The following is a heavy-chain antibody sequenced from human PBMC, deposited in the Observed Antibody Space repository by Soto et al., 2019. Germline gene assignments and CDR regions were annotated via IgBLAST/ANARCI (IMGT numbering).Heavy chain of an antibody. CDR2: INSDGSVS. CDR1: GFTFSNYW. CDR3: ARGDCVGGTCYSLAGSFYYYMDV. D-gene: IGHD2-15*01. Sequence: EVQLVESGGGLVQPGGSLRLSCAASGFTFSNYWMYWVRQAPGKGLEWVSRINSDGSVSSYADSVKGRLTISRDNVKNTRYLQMDSLRAEDTAVDYCARGDCVGGTCYSLAGSFYYYMDVWGKGTTVTVFS. V-gene: IGHV3-74*02. J-gene: IGHJ6*03.